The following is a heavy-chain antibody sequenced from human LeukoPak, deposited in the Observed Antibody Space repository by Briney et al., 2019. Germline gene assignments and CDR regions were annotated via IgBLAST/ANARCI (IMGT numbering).Heavy chain of an antibody. J-gene: IGHJ4*02. D-gene: IGHD6-19*01. Sequence: TGGSLRLSCAASGFTFRSYWMRWVRQAPGKGLEWVANIKQDGSEKYYVDSVKGRFTISRDNAKNSLYLQMNSLRAEDTAVYYCARVSGWSFDYWGQGTLVTVSS. CDR2: IKQDGSEK. V-gene: IGHV3-7*01. CDR3: ARVSGWSFDY. CDR1: GFTFRSYW.